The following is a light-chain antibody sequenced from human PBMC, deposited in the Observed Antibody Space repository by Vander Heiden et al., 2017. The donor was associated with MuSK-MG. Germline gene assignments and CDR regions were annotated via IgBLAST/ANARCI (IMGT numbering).Light chain of an antibody. J-gene: IGKJ2*01. Sequence: DIQMTQSPSTLSVSVGETVTITCRASQSIHTWVAWYQQKAGEAPKLLIYEASTLESGVPSRFSGSGSATEFTLTISSLQPDDFATYYCQQYKSYPYTFGQGTKLDIK. CDR2: EAS. CDR1: QSIHTW. V-gene: IGKV1-5*03. CDR3: QQYKSYPYT.